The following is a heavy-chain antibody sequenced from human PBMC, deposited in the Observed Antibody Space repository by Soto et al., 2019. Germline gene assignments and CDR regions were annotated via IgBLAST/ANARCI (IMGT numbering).Heavy chain of an antibody. CDR1: GFTCSSYD. Sequence: EVQMLESGGGLVQPRGSLRLSCAASGFTCSSYDMSWVRQAPGKGLEWVSTILVGGSTHYPDSVKGRFTISRDNSKNTVFLQMNSLTAGDTAVYYCAKATATGGGAFDICGQGTMVTVSS. CDR3: AKATATGGGAFDI. D-gene: IGHD2-8*02. J-gene: IGHJ3*02. CDR2: ILVGGST. V-gene: IGHV3-23*01.